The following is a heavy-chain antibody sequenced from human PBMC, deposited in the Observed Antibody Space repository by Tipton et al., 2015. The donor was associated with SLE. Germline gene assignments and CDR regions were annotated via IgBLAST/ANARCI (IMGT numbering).Heavy chain of an antibody. CDR2: ISYDGSNK. J-gene: IGHJ4*02. CDR1: GFTVTSYA. V-gene: IGHV3-30*04. CDR3: AAGLLWFGECYY. Sequence: SLRLSCAASGFTVTSYAMHWVRQAPGKGLEWVAVISYDGSNKYYADSVKGRFTISRDNSKNTLYLQMNSLRAEDTAVYYCAAGLLWFGECYYWGQGALVTVSS. D-gene: IGHD3-10*01.